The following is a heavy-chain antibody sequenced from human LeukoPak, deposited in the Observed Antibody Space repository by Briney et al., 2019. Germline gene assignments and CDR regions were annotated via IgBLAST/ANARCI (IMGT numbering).Heavy chain of an antibody. CDR2: ISAYNGNT. V-gene: IGHV1-18*01. D-gene: IGHD5-12*01. CDR3: ARTNPGRRGYSGYALKLPDY. J-gene: IGHJ4*02. Sequence: GASVKVSCKASGYTFTSYGISWVRQAPGQGLEWMGWISAYNGNTNYAQKLQGRVTMTTDTSTSTAYMELRSLRSDDTAVYYCARTNPGRRGYSGYALKLPDYWGQGTLVTVSS. CDR1: GYTFTSYG.